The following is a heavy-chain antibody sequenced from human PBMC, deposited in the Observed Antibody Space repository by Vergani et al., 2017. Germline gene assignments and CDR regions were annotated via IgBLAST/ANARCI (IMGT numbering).Heavy chain of an antibody. D-gene: IGHD6-6*01. J-gene: IGHJ4*02. CDR1: GFSFNTYG. V-gene: IGHV3-30*02. CDR2: IGYDGRIK. CDR3: ARTSSSALDY. Sequence: QVQLVETGGGVVQPGGSLRLYCATSGFSFNTYGAHWVRQAPGKGLEWVAFIGYDGRIKYNVDSVKGRFTISRDTSKKTLSLQMRSLRADDTAVYYCARTSSSALDYWGQGTLVTVSS.